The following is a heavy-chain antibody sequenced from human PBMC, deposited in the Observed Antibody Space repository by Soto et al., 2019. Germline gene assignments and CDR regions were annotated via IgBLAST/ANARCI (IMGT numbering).Heavy chain of an antibody. J-gene: IGHJ4*02. D-gene: IGHD3-22*01. CDR2: IDWNGDKI. V-gene: IGHV3-9*01. Sequence: EVHLVESGGLLVQPGRSLRLSCAASGFTFEDFAMHWVRRAPEKGLEWVAGIDWNGDKIGYADSVKGRFTVSRDNAKYFLYLEMNSLRAEDTALYFGVKDTFLKNHDTSGLSYFDSWGQGTQVTVS. CDR1: GFTFEDFA. CDR3: VKDTFLKNHDTSGLSYFDS.